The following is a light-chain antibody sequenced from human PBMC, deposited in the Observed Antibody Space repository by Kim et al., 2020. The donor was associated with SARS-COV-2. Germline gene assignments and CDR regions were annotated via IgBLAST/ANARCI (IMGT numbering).Light chain of an antibody. CDR1: QSISRY. Sequence: DIQMTQSPFSLSASVGDRVTITCRASQSISRYLNWYQQKPGKAPKLLIYAASSLQSGVPSRFSGSGSGTDFTLTISSLQREDFATYYCQQSYSMYTCGQGTKLEI. CDR3: QQSYSMYT. V-gene: IGKV1-39*01. CDR2: AAS. J-gene: IGKJ2*01.